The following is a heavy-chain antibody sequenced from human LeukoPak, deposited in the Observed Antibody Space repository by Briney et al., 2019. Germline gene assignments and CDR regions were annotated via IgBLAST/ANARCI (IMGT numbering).Heavy chain of an antibody. D-gene: IGHD2/OR15-2a*01. Sequence: PSETLSLTCAVYGGSFSGYYWSWIRQPPGKGLEWIGEINHSGSTNYNPSLKSRVTISVDTSKNQFSLKLSSVTAADTAVYYCARGDGYYSNAFDIWGQGTMVTVSS. J-gene: IGHJ3*02. V-gene: IGHV4-34*01. CDR1: GGSFSGYY. CDR3: ARGDGYYSNAFDI. CDR2: INHSGST.